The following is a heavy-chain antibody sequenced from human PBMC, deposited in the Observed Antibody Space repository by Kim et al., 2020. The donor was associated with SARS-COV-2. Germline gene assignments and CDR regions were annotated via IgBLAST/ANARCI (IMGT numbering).Heavy chain of an antibody. J-gene: IGHJ4*02. CDR1: GYTFTSYD. CDR2: INPNSGNT. D-gene: IGHD1-26*01. V-gene: IGHV1-8*01. CDR3: AREGWETVNPFDF. Sequence: ASVKVSCKASGYTFTSYDINWVRQATGQGLEWMGWINPNSGNTGYAQKFQGRLTMTRNTSIRTAYMELSSLASDDTAVYFCAREGWETVNPFDFWGQGTLVTVSS.